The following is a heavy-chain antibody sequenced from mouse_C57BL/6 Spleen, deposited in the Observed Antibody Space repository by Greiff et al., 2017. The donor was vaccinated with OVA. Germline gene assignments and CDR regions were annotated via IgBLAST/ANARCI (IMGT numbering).Heavy chain of an antibody. V-gene: IGHV1-64*01. J-gene: IGHJ1*03. CDR1: GYTFTSYW. D-gene: IGHD4-1*02. CDR3: AREGSTGTPWYFDV. Sequence: QVQLQQPGAELVKPGASVKLSCKASGYTFTSYWMHWVKQRPGQGLEWIGMIHPNSGSTNYNEKFKSKATLTVDKSSSTAYMQLSSLTSEDSAVYYCAREGSTGTPWYFDVWGTGTTVTVSS. CDR2: IHPNSGST.